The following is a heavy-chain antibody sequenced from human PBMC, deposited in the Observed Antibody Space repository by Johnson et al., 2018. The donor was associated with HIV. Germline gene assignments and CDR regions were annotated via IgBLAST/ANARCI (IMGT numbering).Heavy chain of an antibody. J-gene: IGHJ3*01. Sequence: VQLVESGGGVVQPGRSLRLSCAASGFTFSSYAMSWVRQAPGKGLEWVSAISGSGGSTYYADSVKGRFTISRDNSKNTVYLQMNSLRAEDTAIYFCAKETRDSRSAFDVWGQGTMVTVSS. CDR2: ISGSGGST. V-gene: IGHV3-23*04. CDR3: AKETRDSRSAFDV. D-gene: IGHD3-22*01. CDR1: GFTFSSYA.